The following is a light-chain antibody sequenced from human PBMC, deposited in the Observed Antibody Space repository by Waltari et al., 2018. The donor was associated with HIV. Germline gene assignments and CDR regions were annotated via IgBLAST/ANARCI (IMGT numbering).Light chain of an antibody. CDR1: SSDFGGYNL. Sequence: QSALTQPASVSGSPGQSITISCTGTSSDFGGYNLVSCYQQHPGKAPKLMIYEVSKRPSGVSNRFSGSKSGNTASLTISGLQAEDEADYYCCAYAGSTTYVIFGGGTKLTVL. CDR2: EVS. J-gene: IGLJ2*01. CDR3: CAYAGSTTYVI. V-gene: IGLV2-23*02.